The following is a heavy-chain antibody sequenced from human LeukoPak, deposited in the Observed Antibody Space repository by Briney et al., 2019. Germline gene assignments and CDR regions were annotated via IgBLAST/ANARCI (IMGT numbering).Heavy chain of an antibody. CDR1: GCTFSSYA. J-gene: IGHJ4*02. Sequence: ASVKVSCKASGCTFSSYAISWVRQAPGQGLAWMGRIIPILGIANYAQKFRGRVTITADKSTSTAYMELSSLRSEDTAVYYCARGSTIFGPFDYWGQGTLVTVSS. D-gene: IGHD3-3*01. CDR3: ARGSTIFGPFDY. CDR2: IIPILGIA. V-gene: IGHV1-69*04.